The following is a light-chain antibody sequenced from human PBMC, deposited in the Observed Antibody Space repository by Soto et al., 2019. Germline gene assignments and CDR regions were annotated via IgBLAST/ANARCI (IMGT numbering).Light chain of an antibody. CDR1: QSISSW. V-gene: IGKV1-5*01. CDR3: QQYNSYSPA. Sequence: DLQMTQSPSTLSASVGDRVTITCRASQSISSWLAWYQQRPGKAPKLLIYDASSLQSGVPSRFSGSGSGTEFTLTTSSLQPDDFATYYCQQYNSYSPAFGQGTKVDIK. CDR2: DAS. J-gene: IGKJ1*01.